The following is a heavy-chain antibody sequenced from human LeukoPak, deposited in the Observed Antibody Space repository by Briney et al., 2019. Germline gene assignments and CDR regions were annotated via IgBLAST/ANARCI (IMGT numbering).Heavy chain of an antibody. J-gene: IGHJ4*02. CDR2: IYYSGST. D-gene: IGHD1-26*01. CDR3: ARHRVVGAIDY. V-gene: IGHV4-39*01. Sequence: SGTLSLTCTVSGGSISSSSYYWGWIRQPPGKGLEWIGSIYYSGSTYYNPSLKSRVTISVDTSKNQFSLKLSSVTAADTAVYYCARHRVVGAIDYWGQGTLVTVSS. CDR1: GGSISSSSYY.